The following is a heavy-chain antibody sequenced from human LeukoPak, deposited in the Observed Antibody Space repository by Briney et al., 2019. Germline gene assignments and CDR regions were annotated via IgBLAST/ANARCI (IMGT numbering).Heavy chain of an antibody. CDR3: ARDPVVAARPGYYFDY. Sequence: SETLPLTCAVYGGSFSGYYWSWIRRPPGKGLEWIGEINHSGSTNYNPSLKSRVTISVDTSKNQFPLKLSSVTAADTAVYYCARDPVVAARPGYYFDYWGQGTLVTVSS. D-gene: IGHD6-6*01. CDR1: GGSFSGYY. J-gene: IGHJ4*02. V-gene: IGHV4-34*01. CDR2: INHSGST.